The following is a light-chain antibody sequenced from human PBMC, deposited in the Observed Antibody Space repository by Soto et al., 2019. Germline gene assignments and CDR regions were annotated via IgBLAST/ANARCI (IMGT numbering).Light chain of an antibody. V-gene: IGLV2-14*03. CDR2: DVT. CDR1: SSDVGGYNY. CDR3: SSYTSTRFPVV. Sequence: QSVLTQPASVSGSPGQSITISCTGTSSDVGGYNYVSWYQQHPGRAPKLLIYDVTIRPSGVSNRFSGSKSGNTASLTISGLQVEDEADYYCSSYTSTRFPVVFGGGTKVTVL. J-gene: IGLJ3*02.